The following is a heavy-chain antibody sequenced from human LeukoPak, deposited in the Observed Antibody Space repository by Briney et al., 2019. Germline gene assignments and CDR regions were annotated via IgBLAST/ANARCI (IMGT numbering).Heavy chain of an antibody. CDR3: ARRYCSGGNCYRGVWFDP. D-gene: IGHD2-15*01. Sequence: PSETLSLTCTVSGGSISSSSYYWGWIRQPPGKGLEWIGSIYYSGSTYYNPSLKSRVTISVDTSKNQFSLKLSSVTAADTAVYYCARRYCSGGNCYRGVWFDPWGQGTLVTVSS. V-gene: IGHV4-39*01. J-gene: IGHJ5*02. CDR1: GGSISSSSYY. CDR2: IYYSGST.